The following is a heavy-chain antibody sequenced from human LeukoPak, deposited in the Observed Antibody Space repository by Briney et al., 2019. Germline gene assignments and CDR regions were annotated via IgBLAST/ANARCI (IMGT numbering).Heavy chain of an antibody. J-gene: IGHJ3*02. V-gene: IGHV4-39*07. Sequence: SETLSLTCTVSGGSISSSSYYWGWIRQPPGKGLEWIGSIYYSGSTYYNPSLKSRVTISVDTSKNQFSLKLSSVTAADTAVYYCARDLGTVRGVVGAFDIWGQGTMVTVSS. CDR3: ARDLGTVRGVVGAFDI. CDR2: IYYSGST. CDR1: GGSISSSSYY. D-gene: IGHD3-10*01.